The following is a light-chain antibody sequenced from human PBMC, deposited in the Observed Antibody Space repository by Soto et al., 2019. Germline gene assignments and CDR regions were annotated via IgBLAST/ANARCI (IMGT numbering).Light chain of an antibody. J-gene: IGKJ5*01. CDR1: QGVRND. CDR3: QQYDDLPIT. Sequence: IQMTQSPSSLSASVGDRITITCRASQGVRNDLGWYQQRPGKAPRLLIHGVSTLATGVPSRFSGRGSGTDFTFTISSLQPEDVATYYCQQYDDLPITFGQGTRLEIK. V-gene: IGKV1-33*01. CDR2: GVS.